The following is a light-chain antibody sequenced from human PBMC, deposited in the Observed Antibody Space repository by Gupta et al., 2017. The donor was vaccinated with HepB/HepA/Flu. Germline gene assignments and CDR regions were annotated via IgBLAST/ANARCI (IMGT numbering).Light chain of an antibody. Sequence: QSVLTQPPSASGTPGQRVTISCSGSSSNIGGNYVFWYQHLPGTAPKLLIYRNNQRPSGVPDRFSGSKSGTSASLAIGGLRAEDEADYYCATGDDSRSGWLFGGGTKLTVL. CDR3: ATGDDSRSGWL. CDR1: SSNIGGNY. CDR2: RNN. V-gene: IGLV1-47*01. J-gene: IGLJ3*02.